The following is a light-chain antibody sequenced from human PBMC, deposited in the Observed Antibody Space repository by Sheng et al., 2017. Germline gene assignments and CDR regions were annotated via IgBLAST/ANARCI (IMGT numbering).Light chain of an antibody. J-gene: IGKJ1*01. V-gene: IGKV1-39*01. Sequence: DIQMTQSPSSLSASVGDSVTITCRASQGIRRASAWYQQKPGKSPSLLIYAASTLQSGVPSRFSGSGSGTDFILTISSLQPEDFATYYCQQTSSFPPTFGQGTKVEIK. CDR3: QQTSSFPPT. CDR1: QGIRRA. CDR2: AAS.